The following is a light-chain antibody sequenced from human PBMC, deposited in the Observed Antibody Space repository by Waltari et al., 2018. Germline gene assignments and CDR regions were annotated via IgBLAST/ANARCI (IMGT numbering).Light chain of an antibody. CDR1: QSVSSSY. Sequence: EIVLTQSPGTRPLSPGERATLPCRASQSVSSSYLAWYQQKPGQAPRVLIHGASNRATGIPDRFSGSGSGTDFTLTISRLEPEDFAVYYCQQYGSSPWTFGQGTKVEIK. CDR2: GAS. V-gene: IGKV3-20*01. CDR3: QQYGSSPWT. J-gene: IGKJ1*01.